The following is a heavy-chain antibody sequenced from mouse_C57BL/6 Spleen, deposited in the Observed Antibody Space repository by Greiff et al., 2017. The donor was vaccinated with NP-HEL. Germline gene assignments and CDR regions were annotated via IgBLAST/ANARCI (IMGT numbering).Heavy chain of an antibody. CDR3: ARVGLFYYFDY. J-gene: IGHJ2*01. D-gene: IGHD3-1*01. CDR2: IYPSDSET. Sequence: VQLQQPGAELVRPGSSVKLSCKASGYTFTSYWMDWVKQRPGQGLEWIGNIYPSDSETHYNQKFKDKATLTVDKSSSTAYMQLSSLTSEDSAVYYCARVGLFYYFDYWGQGTTLTVSS. V-gene: IGHV1-61*01. CDR1: GYTFTSYW.